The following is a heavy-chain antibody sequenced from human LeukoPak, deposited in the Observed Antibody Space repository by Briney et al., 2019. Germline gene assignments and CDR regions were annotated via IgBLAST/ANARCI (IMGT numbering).Heavy chain of an antibody. V-gene: IGHV3-33*01. CDR2: IWYDGSNK. CDR3: AREDYDSSGYYHDPHYFDY. Sequence: GRSLRLSCAASGFTFSSYGMHWVRQAPGKGLEWVAVIWYDGSNKYYADSVKGRFTISRDNSKNTLYLQMNSLRAEDTAVYYCAREDYDSSGYYHDPHYFDYWGQGTLVTVSS. J-gene: IGHJ4*02. CDR1: GFTFSSYG. D-gene: IGHD3-22*01.